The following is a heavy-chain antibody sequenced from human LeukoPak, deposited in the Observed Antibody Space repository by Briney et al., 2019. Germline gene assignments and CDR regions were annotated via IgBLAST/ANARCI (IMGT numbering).Heavy chain of an antibody. D-gene: IGHD6-13*01. Sequence: GGTLRLSCAASGFTFSSYGMNWVRQAPGKGLEWVSSISSSSSYIYYADSVKGRFTISRDNAKNSLYLQMNSLRAEDTAVYYCARATKSIAAAGTDYWGQGTLVTVSS. CDR3: ARATKSIAAAGTDY. CDR2: ISSSSSYI. V-gene: IGHV3-21*01. CDR1: GFTFSSYG. J-gene: IGHJ4*02.